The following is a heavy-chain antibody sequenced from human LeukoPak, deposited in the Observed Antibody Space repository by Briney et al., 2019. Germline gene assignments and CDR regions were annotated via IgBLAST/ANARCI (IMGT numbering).Heavy chain of an antibody. V-gene: IGHV1-24*01. Sequence: ASVKVSCKVSGYTLTELSMHWVRQAPGKGLEWIGGFDPEDGETIYAQKFQGRVTMTEDTSTDTAYMELSSLRSEDTAVYYCATRSITMVRGVIITKKPYYFDYWGQGTLVTVSS. D-gene: IGHD3-10*01. CDR2: FDPEDGET. CDR1: GYTLTELS. CDR3: ATRSITMVRGVIITKKPYYFDY. J-gene: IGHJ4*02.